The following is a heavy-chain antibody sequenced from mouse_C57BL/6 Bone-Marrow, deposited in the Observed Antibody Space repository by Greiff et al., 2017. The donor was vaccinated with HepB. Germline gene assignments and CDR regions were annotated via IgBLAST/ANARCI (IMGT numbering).Heavy chain of an antibody. J-gene: IGHJ4*01. CDR3: ARPDGNYRYAMDY. Sequence: VKLMESGPGLVAPSQSLSITCTVSGFSLTSYGVHWVRQPPGKGLEWLVVIWSDGSTTYNSALKSRLSISKDNSKSQVFLKMNSLQTDDTAMYYCARPDGNYRYAMDYWGQGTSVTVSS. V-gene: IGHV2-6*03. CDR2: IWSDGST. CDR1: GFSLTSYG. D-gene: IGHD2-1*01.